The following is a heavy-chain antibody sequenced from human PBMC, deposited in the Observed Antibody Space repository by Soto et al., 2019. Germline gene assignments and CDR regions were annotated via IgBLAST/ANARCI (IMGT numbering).Heavy chain of an antibody. J-gene: IGHJ4*02. Sequence: ASVKVSCKASGYTFTGYYMHWVRQAPGQGLEWMGWINPNSGGTNYAQKFQGRVTMTRDTSISTAYMELSRLRSDDTAVYYCARDRARIQLWPEGYWGQGTLVTVSS. CDR2: INPNSGGT. D-gene: IGHD5-18*01. CDR1: GYTFTGYY. CDR3: ARDRARIQLWPEGY. V-gene: IGHV1-2*02.